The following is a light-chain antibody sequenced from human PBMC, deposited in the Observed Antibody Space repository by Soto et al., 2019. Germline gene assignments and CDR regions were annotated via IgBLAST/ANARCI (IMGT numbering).Light chain of an antibody. Sequence: DIHMTQSPSTLSASVGDRVTITCRASQSINSWLAWYQQKPGKAPKLLIYDASSLESGVPSRFSGSGSGTEFTLTISSLQPDDFAIYYCQQYNTFPWTFGQGTKVDIK. CDR3: QQYNTFPWT. CDR1: QSINSW. V-gene: IGKV1-5*01. J-gene: IGKJ1*01. CDR2: DAS.